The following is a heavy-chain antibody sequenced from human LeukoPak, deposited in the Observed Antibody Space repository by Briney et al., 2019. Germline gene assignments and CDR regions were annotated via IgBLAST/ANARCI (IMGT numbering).Heavy chain of an antibody. D-gene: IGHD5-18*01. CDR2: INHSGST. CDR3: ARGGYSYGGYFDY. CDR1: GGSFSGYY. J-gene: IGHJ4*02. V-gene: IGHV4-34*01. Sequence: SETLSLTCAVYGGSFSGYYWSWIRQPPGKGLEWIGEINHSGSTNYNPSLKSRVTISVDTSKNQFSLKLSSVTAADTAVYHCARGGYSYGGYFDYWGQGTLVTVSS.